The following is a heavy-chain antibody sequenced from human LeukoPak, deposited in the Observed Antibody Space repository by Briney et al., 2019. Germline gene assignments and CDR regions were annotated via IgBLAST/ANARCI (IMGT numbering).Heavy chain of an antibody. V-gene: IGHV3-30*02. D-gene: IGHD4/OR15-4a*01. CDR2: IRYDGSNK. Sequence: GGSLRLSCAASGFTFSSYGMHWVRQAPGKGLGWVAFIRYDGSNKYYADSVKGRFTISRDNSKNTLYLQMNSLRAEDTAVYYCARRAGAYSHPYDYWGQGTLVTVSS. J-gene: IGHJ4*02. CDR3: ARRAGAYSHPYDY. CDR1: GFTFSSYG.